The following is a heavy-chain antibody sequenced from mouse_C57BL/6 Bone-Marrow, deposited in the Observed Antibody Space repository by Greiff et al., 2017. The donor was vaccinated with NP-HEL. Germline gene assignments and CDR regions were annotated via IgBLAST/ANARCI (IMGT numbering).Heavy chain of an antibody. D-gene: IGHD1-1*01. Sequence: QVQLQQPGAELVKPGASVKLSCKASGYTFTSYWMHWVKQRPGQGLEWIGMIHPNSGSTNYNEKFKSKATLTVDKSSSTAYMQLSSLTSEDSAVYDCANCGSLYWYFDVWGTGTTVTVSS. CDR1: GYTFTSYW. CDR3: ANCGSLYWYFDV. V-gene: IGHV1-64*01. J-gene: IGHJ1*03. CDR2: IHPNSGST.